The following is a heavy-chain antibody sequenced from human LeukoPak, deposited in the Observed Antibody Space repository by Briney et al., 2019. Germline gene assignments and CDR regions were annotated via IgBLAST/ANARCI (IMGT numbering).Heavy chain of an antibody. D-gene: IGHD3-10*01. V-gene: IGHV3-23*01. CDR3: AKDRGGSGDYAFDI. CDR2: ISGSGSST. J-gene: IGHJ3*02. Sequence: GGSLRLSCAASGFTFSSYSMNWVRQAPGKGLEWVSSISGSGSSTYYADSVKGRFTISRDNSKNTLYLQMNSLRAEDTAVYYCAKDRGGSGDYAFDIWGQGTMVTVSS. CDR1: GFTFSSYS.